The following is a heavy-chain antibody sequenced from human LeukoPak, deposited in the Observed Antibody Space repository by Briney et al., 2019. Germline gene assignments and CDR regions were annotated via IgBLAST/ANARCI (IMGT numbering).Heavy chain of an antibody. J-gene: IGHJ4*02. CDR2: IKGDGGVQ. CDR1: GFTFSTSW. Sequence: GGSLRLSCVASGFTFSTSWMNWVRQAPGKGLEWVANIKGDGGVQSYVDSVKGRFTISRDNAKNSLFLQMNSLRAEDTAVYYCARDPGRSGGSCYSDYWGQGTLVTVSS. V-gene: IGHV3-7*01. D-gene: IGHD2-15*01. CDR3: ARDPGRSGGSCYSDY.